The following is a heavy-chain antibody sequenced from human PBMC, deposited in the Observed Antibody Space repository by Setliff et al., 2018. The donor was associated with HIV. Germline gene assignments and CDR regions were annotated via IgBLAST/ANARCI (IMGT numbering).Heavy chain of an antibody. CDR2: INQDGSEK. CDR1: GFTFTSNW. CDR3: TRKLAPGHGMDV. Sequence: GESLRLSCAASGFTFTSNWMIWVRQAPGKGLEWVANINQDGSEKNYVDSVKGRFTISRDNAKNSLYLQMDSLRVEDTTVYYCTRKLAPGHGMDVWGQGTTVTVSS. D-gene: IGHD3-3*02. V-gene: IGHV3-7*01. J-gene: IGHJ6*02.